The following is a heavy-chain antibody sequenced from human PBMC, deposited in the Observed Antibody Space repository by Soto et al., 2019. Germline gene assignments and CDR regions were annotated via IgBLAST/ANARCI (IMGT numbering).Heavy chain of an antibody. CDR2: INAGNGNT. D-gene: IGHD3-22*01. V-gene: IGHV1-3*01. CDR3: ARDGYYYDIGAFDI. Sequence: QVQLVQSGAEVKKPGASVKVSCKASGYTFTSYAMHWVRQAPGQRLEWMGWINAGNGNTKYSQKFQGRVTITRDTXXSTAYMELSSLRSEDTAVYYCARDGYYYDIGAFDIWGQGTMVTVSS. J-gene: IGHJ3*02. CDR1: GYTFTSYA.